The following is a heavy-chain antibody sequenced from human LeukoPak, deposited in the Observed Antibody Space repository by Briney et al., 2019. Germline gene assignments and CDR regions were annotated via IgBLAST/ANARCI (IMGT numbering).Heavy chain of an antibody. V-gene: IGHV4-39*01. CDR3: ARRAAGTFDY. CDR1: GGSISGSTDY. CDR2: IYYSGST. Sequence: SETLSLTCTVSGGSISGSTDYWGWLRQPPGKGLEWIGSIYYSGSTYYNPSLKSRVSISIDTSKNQFSLSLSSVTAADTAVYYCARRAAGTFDYWGQGILVTVSS. D-gene: IGHD6-13*01. J-gene: IGHJ4*02.